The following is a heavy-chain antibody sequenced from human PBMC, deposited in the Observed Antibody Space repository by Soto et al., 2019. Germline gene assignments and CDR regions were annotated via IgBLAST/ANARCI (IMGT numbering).Heavy chain of an antibody. V-gene: IGHV3-23*01. CDR1: GFTFKSYA. Sequence: EVQLLESGGDLVQPGGSLRLSCAASGFTFKSYAVSWVRQAPGKGLEWVSVITGSGDSTYYADSVKGRFTISRDNSKNTLYRQMNSLRAEDTAVYYCAKGLRHDYNLACFAHWGQGTLVSVSS. CDR3: AKGLRHDYNLACFAH. D-gene: IGHD4-4*01. J-gene: IGHJ4*02. CDR2: ITGSGDST.